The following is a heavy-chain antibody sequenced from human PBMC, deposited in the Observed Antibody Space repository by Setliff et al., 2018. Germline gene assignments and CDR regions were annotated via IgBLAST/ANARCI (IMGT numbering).Heavy chain of an antibody. CDR1: GASLSSGSYY. CDR3: AKEYVVISFVRNSHQHYGMDV. V-gene: IGHV4-61*09. Sequence: PSETLSLTCTVSGASLSSGSYYWSWIRQSAGKGLEWIGHIYTNGATSYSPSLKSRVSISADTSKNVLSLRLTSVTAADTAVYYCAKEYVVISFVRNSHQHYGMDVWGPGTTVTVSS. CDR2: IYTNGAT. J-gene: IGHJ6*02. D-gene: IGHD2-21*01.